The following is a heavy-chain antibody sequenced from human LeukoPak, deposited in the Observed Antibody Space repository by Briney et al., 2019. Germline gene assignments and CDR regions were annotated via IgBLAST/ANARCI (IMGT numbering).Heavy chain of an antibody. V-gene: IGHV4-39*07. CDR1: GGSISSSSYY. D-gene: IGHD3-9*01. CDR3: ARDWGDYDILTGYQNWFDP. CDR2: IYYSGST. Sequence: SETLSLTCTVSGGSISSSSYYWGWIRQPPGKGLEWIVSIYYSGSTYYNPSLKSRVTISVDTSKNQFSLKLSSVTAADTAVYYCARDWGDYDILTGYQNWFDPWGQGTLVTVSS. J-gene: IGHJ5*02.